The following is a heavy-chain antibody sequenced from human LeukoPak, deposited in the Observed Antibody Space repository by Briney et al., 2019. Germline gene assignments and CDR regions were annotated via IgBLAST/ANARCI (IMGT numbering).Heavy chain of an antibody. V-gene: IGHV3-23*01. J-gene: IGHJ4*02. CDR2: ISGSGGST. CDR3: AKDKPAYDYVWGSYRKIDY. Sequence: GGSLRLSCAASGFTLSSYAMSWVRQAPGKGLEWVSAISGSGGSTYYADSVKGRFTISRDNSKNTLYLQMNSLRAEDTAVYYCAKDKPAYDYVWGSYRKIDYWGQGTLVTVSS. CDR1: GFTLSSYA. D-gene: IGHD3-16*02.